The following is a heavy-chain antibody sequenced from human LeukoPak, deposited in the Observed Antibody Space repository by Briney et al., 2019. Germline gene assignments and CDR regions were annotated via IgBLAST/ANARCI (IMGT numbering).Heavy chain of an antibody. V-gene: IGHV4-59*01. CDR3: ASSSRDSSGWSYYFDY. CDR2: FYYSGVT. D-gene: IGHD6-19*01. J-gene: IGHJ4*02. Sequence: SETLSLTCTISGDSINSYHWSWLRQPPGSKLEWIGYFYYSGVTNYNPSLKSRVTMSLDTSKKQFSLKLNSVTAADTAVYYCASSSRDSSGWSYYFDYWGQGTLVTVSS. CDR1: GDSINSYH.